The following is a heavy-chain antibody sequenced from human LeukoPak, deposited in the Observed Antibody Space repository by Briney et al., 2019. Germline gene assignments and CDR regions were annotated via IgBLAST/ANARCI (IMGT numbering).Heavy chain of an antibody. CDR3: AKTSGSYFAGFDC. V-gene: IGHV3-23*01. CDR2: ISGSGGST. J-gene: IGHJ4*02. Sequence: GGSLRLSCSASGFTFSNYAMTWVRQVPGKGLEWVSSISGSGGSTYYADSVKGRFTISRDYSKSSLHLQMNSLRAEDTAVYYCAKTSGSYFAGFDCWGQGTLVTVSS. CDR1: GFTFSNYA. D-gene: IGHD3-22*01.